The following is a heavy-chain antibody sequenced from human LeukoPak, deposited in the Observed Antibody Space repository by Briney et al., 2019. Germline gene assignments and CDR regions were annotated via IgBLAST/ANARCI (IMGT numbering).Heavy chain of an antibody. CDR1: GYTFTSYY. V-gene: IGHV1-46*01. J-gene: IGHJ4*02. Sequence: ASVKASCKASGYTFTSYYMHWVRQAPGQGLEWMGIINPSGGSTSYAQKFQGRVTVTRDTSTSTVHMELSGLRSEDTAVYYCARDQEAFDYWGQGTLVTVSS. CDR2: INPSGGST. CDR3: ARDQEAFDY.